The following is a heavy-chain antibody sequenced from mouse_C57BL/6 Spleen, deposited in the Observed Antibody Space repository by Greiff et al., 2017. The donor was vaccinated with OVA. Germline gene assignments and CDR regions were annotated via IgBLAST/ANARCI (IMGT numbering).Heavy chain of an antibody. CDR1: GFNIKNTY. V-gene: IGHV14-3*01. Sequence: EVQLVESVAELVRPGASVKLSCTASGFNIKNTYMHWVKQRPEQGLEWIGRIDPANGNTKYAPKFQGKATITADTSSNTAYLQLSSLTSEDTAIYYCVLIYDGYYPLYFDYWGQGTTLTVSS. CDR3: VLIYDGYYPLYFDY. D-gene: IGHD2-3*01. J-gene: IGHJ2*01. CDR2: IDPANGNT.